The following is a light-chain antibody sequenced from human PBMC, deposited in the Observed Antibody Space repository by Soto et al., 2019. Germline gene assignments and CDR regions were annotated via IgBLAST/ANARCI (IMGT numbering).Light chain of an antibody. CDR3: SSFTSSSTFV. CDR2: DVS. V-gene: IGLV2-14*03. CDR1: SSDVGRYNY. Sequence: QAALAQPASVSGSRGQSITISCTGTSSDVGRYNYVSWFQQHPGKVPKLIIYDVSNWPSGVSDRFSGSKSGNTASLTISGLQPEDEADYYCSSFTSSSTFVFGTATRSPS. J-gene: IGLJ1*01.